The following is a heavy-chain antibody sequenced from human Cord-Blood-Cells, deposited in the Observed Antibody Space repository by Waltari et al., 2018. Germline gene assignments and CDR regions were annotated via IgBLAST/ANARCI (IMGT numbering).Heavy chain of an antibody. D-gene: IGHD3-10*01. CDR3: AGPRGDEDAFDI. V-gene: IGHV4-34*01. J-gene: IGHJ3*02. CDR2: INHSGST. CDR1: GGSFSGYH. Sequence: QVQLQQWGAGLLKPSETLSLTCAVYGGSFSGYHWSWIRQPPGKGLEWIGEINHSGSTNYNPSLKSRVTISVDTSKNQFSLKLSSVTAADTAVYYCAGPRGDEDAFDIWGQGTMVTVSS.